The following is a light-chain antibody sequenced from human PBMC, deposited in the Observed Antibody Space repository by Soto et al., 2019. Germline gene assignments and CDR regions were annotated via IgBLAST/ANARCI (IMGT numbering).Light chain of an antibody. Sequence: EVVLTQSPATLSLSPGERATLSCGASQSVTKYLAWYQQKPGQALRLLIYDVSKRATGIPARFSGSGSETDFTLTISSLEPGDFAVYYCHQRSNWPLTFGGGTKLEIK. CDR3: HQRSNWPLT. CDR1: QSVTKY. V-gene: IGKV3-11*01. CDR2: DVS. J-gene: IGKJ4*01.